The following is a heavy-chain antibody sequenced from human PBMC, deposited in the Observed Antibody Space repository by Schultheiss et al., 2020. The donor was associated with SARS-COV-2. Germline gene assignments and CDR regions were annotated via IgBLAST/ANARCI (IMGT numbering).Heavy chain of an antibody. CDR2: IKHDGSEK. V-gene: IGHV3-7*01. D-gene: IGHD5-18*01. J-gene: IGHJ4*02. Sequence: GGSLRLSCAASGFTFINYWMTWVRQAPGKGLEWVANIKHDGSEKNYVDSVKGRFAISRDNAKNSLYLQMNSLRAGDTAVYYCGRSGYSYGSDYWCQGTLVTVSS. CDR1: GFTFINYW. CDR3: GRSGYSYGSDY.